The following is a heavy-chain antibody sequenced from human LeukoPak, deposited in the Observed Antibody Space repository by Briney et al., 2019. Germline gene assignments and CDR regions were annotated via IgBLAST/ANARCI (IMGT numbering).Heavy chain of an antibody. V-gene: IGHV3-30-3*01. J-gene: IGHJ6*02. Sequence: GGSLRLSCAASGFTFSSYAMHWVRQAPGKGLEWVAVISHDGSNKYYADSVKGRFTISRDNSKNTLYLQMNSLRAEDTAVYYCATGDYDSSGYYSVGYYYYGMDVWGQGTTVTVSS. CDR3: ATGDYDSSGYYSVGYYYYGMDV. CDR2: ISHDGSNK. D-gene: IGHD3-22*01. CDR1: GFTFSSYA.